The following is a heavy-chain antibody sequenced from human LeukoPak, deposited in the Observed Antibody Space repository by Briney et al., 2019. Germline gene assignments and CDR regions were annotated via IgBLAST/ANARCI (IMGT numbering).Heavy chain of an antibody. D-gene: IGHD1-7*01. V-gene: IGHV1-18*04. Sequence: ASVKVSCKASGYTFTSYYMHWVRQAPGQGLEWMGWISTYNGNTNYAQKLQGRVTMTTDTSTSTAYMELRSLRSDDTAVYYCARDSRWNYPLDYWGQGTLVTVSS. CDR1: GYTFTSYY. CDR2: ISTYNGNT. J-gene: IGHJ4*02. CDR3: ARDSRWNYPLDY.